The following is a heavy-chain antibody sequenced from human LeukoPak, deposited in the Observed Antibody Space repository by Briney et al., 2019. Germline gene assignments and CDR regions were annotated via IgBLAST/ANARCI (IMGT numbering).Heavy chain of an antibody. V-gene: IGHV3-23*01. CDR3: ARDTNELELLRRGP. Sequence: GGSLRLSCAASGFTFSSYAMSWVRQAPGKGLEWVSGISGSGGSTYSADSVKGRFTISRDNAKNSLYLQMNSLRAEDTAVYYCARDTNELELLRRGPWGQGTLVTVSS. CDR2: ISGSGGST. CDR1: GFTFSSYA. J-gene: IGHJ5*02. D-gene: IGHD1-7*01.